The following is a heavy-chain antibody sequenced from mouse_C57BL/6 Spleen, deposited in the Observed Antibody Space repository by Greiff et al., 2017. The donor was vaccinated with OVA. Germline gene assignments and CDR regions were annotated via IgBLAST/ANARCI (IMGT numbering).Heavy chain of an antibody. V-gene: IGHV1-52*01. CDR1: GYTFTSYS. D-gene: IGHD4-1*01. CDR2: IDPSDSET. CDR3: ARSRANWYYFDY. J-gene: IGHJ2*01. Sequence: QVQLQQPVAALVPPVSSVQLSCTASGYTFTSYSLHWVQQLPIQGLAWIGNIDPSDSETHYNQKFKDKATLTVDKSSSTAYMQLSSLTSEDSAVYYCARSRANWYYFDYWGQGTTLTVSS.